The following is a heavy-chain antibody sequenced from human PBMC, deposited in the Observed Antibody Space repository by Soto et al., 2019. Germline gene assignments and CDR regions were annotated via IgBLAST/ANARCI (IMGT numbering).Heavy chain of an antibody. CDR1: GFTFSSYG. J-gene: IGHJ6*02. CDR2: IWYDGSNK. Sequence: GGSLRLSCAASGFTFSSYGMHWVRQAPGKGLEWVAVIWYDGSNKYYADSVKGRFTISRDNSKNTLYLQMNSLRAEDTAVYYCAREGARGSGSYYNGCDYYYGMDVWGQGTTVTVSS. V-gene: IGHV3-33*01. CDR3: AREGARGSGSYYNGCDYYYGMDV. D-gene: IGHD3-10*01.